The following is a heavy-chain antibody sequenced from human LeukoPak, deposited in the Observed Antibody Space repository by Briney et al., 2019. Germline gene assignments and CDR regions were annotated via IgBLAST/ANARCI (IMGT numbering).Heavy chain of an antibody. V-gene: IGHV4-4*07. J-gene: IGHJ4*02. D-gene: IGHD1-26*01. CDR3: ARENSGSYREFDY. Sequence: SETLSLTCTVSGGSISSYYWSWIRQPAGKGLEWIGRIYTSGSTNYNASLKSRVSMSIDTSKNQFSLKLSSVTAADTAVFYCARENSGSYREFDYWGQGTLVTVSS. CDR1: GGSISSYY. CDR2: IYTSGST.